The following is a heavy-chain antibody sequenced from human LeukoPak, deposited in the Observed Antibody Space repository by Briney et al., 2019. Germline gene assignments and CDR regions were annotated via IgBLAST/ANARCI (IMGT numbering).Heavy chain of an antibody. CDR2: IYPGECDT. Sequence: GGALKISFKGSGYRFTSYWIGWVRRRPGKGVEWMGIIYPGECDTRYSPSFQGQVNISDDKSISTAYLQWSSLKASDTAMYYCAAGVYSSGWYDYYYMDVWGKGTTVTVSS. CDR3: AAGVYSSGWYDYYYMDV. J-gene: IGHJ6*03. CDR1: GYRFTSYW. D-gene: IGHD6-19*01. V-gene: IGHV5-51*01.